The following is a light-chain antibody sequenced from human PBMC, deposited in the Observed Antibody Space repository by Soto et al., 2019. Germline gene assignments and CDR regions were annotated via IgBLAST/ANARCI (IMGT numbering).Light chain of an antibody. CDR2: EVS. CDR1: SSDVGSYNR. J-gene: IGLJ2*01. CDR3: CSHTGITTVRI. Sequence: QSALTQPASVSGSPGQPITISCTGTSSDVGSYNRVSWYQQRPGKAPKLVISEVSQRPSGVPNRFSGYKSGNTASLTISGLQAEDEADYYCCSHTGITTVRIFGGGTKLTVL. V-gene: IGLV2-23*02.